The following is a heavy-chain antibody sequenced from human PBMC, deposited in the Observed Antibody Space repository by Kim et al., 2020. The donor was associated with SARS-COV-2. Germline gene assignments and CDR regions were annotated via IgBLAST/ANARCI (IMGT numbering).Heavy chain of an antibody. CDR1: GFTLSRFG. CDR2: ISKDGTYK. J-gene: IGHJ4*02. V-gene: IGHV3-30-3*01. D-gene: IGHD6-13*01. CDR3: AREGSSSLYYFDL. Sequence: GGSLRLSCADSGFTLSRFGLHWVRQAPGKGLEWVTVISKDGTYKDYADSVKGRFTISRDNSKNTLYLQMNNLRPDDTALYYCAREGSSSLYYFDLWGQG.